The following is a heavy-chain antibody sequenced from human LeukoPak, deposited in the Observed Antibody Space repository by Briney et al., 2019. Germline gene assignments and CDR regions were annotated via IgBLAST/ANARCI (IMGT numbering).Heavy chain of an antibody. CDR1: GYTFTSYY. Sequence: ASVKVSCKASGYTFTSYYMHWVRQAPEQGLEWMGIINPSGGSTSYAQKFQGRVTMTRDTSTSTVYMELSSRRSGDTAVYYCAKMPHHCSGGSCYSGWFDPWGQGTLVTVSS. D-gene: IGHD2-15*01. CDR2: INPSGGST. J-gene: IGHJ5*02. V-gene: IGHV1-46*01. CDR3: AKMPHHCSGGSCYSGWFDP.